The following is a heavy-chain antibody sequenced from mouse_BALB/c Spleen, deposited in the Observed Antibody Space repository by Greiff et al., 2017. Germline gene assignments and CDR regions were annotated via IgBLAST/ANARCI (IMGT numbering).Heavy chain of an antibody. CDR1: GFTFSSYG. CDR3: ARDGNWDSWFAY. V-gene: IGHV5-6-3*01. CDR2: INSNGGST. J-gene: IGHJ3*01. Sequence: VQLKESGGGLVQPGGSLKLSCAASGFTFSSYGMSWVRQTPDKRLELVATINSNGGSTYYPDSVKGRFTISRDNAKNTLYLQMSSLKSEDTAMYYCARDGNWDSWFAYWGQGTLVTVSA. D-gene: IGHD4-1*01.